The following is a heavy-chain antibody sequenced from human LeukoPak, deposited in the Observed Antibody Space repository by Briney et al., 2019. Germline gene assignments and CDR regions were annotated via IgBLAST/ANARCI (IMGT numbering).Heavy chain of an antibody. CDR2: IIPIFGTA. CDR1: GGTFSSSA. V-gene: IGHV1-69*13. CDR3: AREGEDPDSYVTTRYFDY. D-gene: IGHD5-18*01. J-gene: IGHJ4*02. Sequence: SVMVPCKASGGTFSSSAISWVRQPPGQGLEWMGGIIPIFGTANYAQKFQGRVTITADESTSTAYMELSSLRSEDTAVYYCAREGEDPDSYVTTRYFDYWGQGTLVTVSS.